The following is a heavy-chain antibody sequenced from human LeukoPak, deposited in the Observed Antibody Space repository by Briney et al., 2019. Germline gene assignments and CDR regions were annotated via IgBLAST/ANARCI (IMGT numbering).Heavy chain of an antibody. CDR1: GCTFSGSG. CDR3: ASGSDSSGYHFY. Sequence: GGSVRLSCAASGCTFSGSGMHWVRQAPGKGLEWVAVIWSDGSNKYYADSVKGRFTISRDNSKNTLYLQMNSLRAEDTALYYCASGSDSSGYHFYWGQGTLVSVSS. J-gene: IGHJ4*02. V-gene: IGHV3-33*01. D-gene: IGHD3-22*01. CDR2: IWSDGSNK.